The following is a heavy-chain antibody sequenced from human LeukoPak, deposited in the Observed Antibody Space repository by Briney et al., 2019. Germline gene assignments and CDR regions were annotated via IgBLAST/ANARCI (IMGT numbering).Heavy chain of an antibody. CDR1: GFTFSSYE. CDR2: ISSSGSTI. CDR3: ARTIVGAAFDY. Sequence: GGSLRLSCAASGFTFSSYEMNWARQAPGKGLEWVSYISSSGSTIYYADSVKGRFTISRDNAKNSLYLQMNSLRAEDTAVYYCARTIVGAAFDYWGQGTLVTVSS. J-gene: IGHJ4*02. V-gene: IGHV3-48*03. D-gene: IGHD1-26*01.